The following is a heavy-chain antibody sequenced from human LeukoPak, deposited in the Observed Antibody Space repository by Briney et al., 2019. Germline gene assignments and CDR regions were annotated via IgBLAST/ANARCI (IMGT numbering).Heavy chain of an antibody. CDR2: IYTSGST. CDR1: GGSISSYY. Sequence: SETLSLTCTVSGGSISSYYWSWIRQPAGKGLEWIGRIYTSGSTNYNPSLKSRVTISVDTSKNQFSLKLSSVTAADTAVYYCARDAVVVPAAILSYYYGMDVWGQGTTVTVSS. J-gene: IGHJ6*02. V-gene: IGHV4-4*07. D-gene: IGHD2-2*02. CDR3: ARDAVVVPAAILSYYYGMDV.